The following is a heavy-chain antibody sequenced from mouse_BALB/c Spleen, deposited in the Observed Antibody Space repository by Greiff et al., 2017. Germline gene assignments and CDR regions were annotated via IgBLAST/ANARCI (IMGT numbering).Heavy chain of an antibody. CDR1: GFTFSDFY. CDR3: ARDVTMITTGGFAY. CDR2: SRNKANDYTT. Sequence: EVKVVESGGGLVQPGGSLRLSCATSGFTFSDFYMEWVRQPPGKRLEWIAASRNKANDYTTEYSASVKGRFIVSRDTSQSILYLQMNALRAEDTAIYYCARDVTMITTGGFAYWGQGTLVTVSA. J-gene: IGHJ3*01. V-gene: IGHV7-1*02. D-gene: IGHD2-4*01.